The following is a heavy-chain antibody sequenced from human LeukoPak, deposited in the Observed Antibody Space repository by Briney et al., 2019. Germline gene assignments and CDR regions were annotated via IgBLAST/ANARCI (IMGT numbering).Heavy chain of an antibody. CDR1: GSSINSNNW. Sequence: SETLSLTCAVSGSSINSNNWWSWVRQPPGKGLEWIGEIYHIGSTNYNPSLKSRVTISVDKSKNQFSLKLRSVTAADTAVYYCARPAHYYESSGYYQRAFDIWGQGTMVTVSS. J-gene: IGHJ3*02. CDR2: IYHIGST. D-gene: IGHD3-22*01. V-gene: IGHV4-4*02. CDR3: ARPAHYYESSGYYQRAFDI.